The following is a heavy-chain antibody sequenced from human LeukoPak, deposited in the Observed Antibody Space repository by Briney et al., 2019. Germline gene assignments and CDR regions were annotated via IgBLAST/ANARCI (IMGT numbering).Heavy chain of an antibody. CDR3: TRPAVGAVTGRDV. CDR2: INSSNSTI. V-gene: IGHV3-48*01. D-gene: IGHD6-19*01. J-gene: IGHJ6*04. Sequence: PGGSLRLSCAASGFTFSSYSMNWVRQAPGKGLEWVSYINSSNSTIYYAHSVKGRFTISRDNAKNSLYLQMNSLKTEDTAVYYCTRPAVGAVTGRDVWGKGTTVTVSS. CDR1: GFTFSSYS.